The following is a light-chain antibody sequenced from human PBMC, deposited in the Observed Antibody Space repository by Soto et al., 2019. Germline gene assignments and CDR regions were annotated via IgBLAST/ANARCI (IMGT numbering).Light chain of an antibody. Sequence: DIEMSQSPSSLSASVGDRVTITCRASQSISNHLNWYQKKPGKDPKILIYDASNLETGVPSRFSGSGSGTDFNFTISRLQTEDIATYYCQQYDNLSATFGGGTKVDIK. J-gene: IGKJ4*01. CDR1: QSISNH. CDR3: QQYDNLSAT. V-gene: IGKV1-33*01. CDR2: DAS.